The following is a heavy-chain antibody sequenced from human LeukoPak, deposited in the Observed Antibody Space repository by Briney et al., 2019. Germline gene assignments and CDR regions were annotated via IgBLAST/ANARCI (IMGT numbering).Heavy chain of an antibody. D-gene: IGHD3-10*01. CDR3: AKDKERMVYYFDY. CDR1: GFTFSSYA. Sequence: PGGSLRLSCAASGFTFSSYAMHWVRQAPGKGLEWVAVISYDGSNKYYADSVKGRFTISRDNSKNTLYLQMNSLRAEDTAVYYCAKDKERMVYYFDYWGQGTLVTVSS. V-gene: IGHV3-30-3*01. CDR2: ISYDGSNK. J-gene: IGHJ4*02.